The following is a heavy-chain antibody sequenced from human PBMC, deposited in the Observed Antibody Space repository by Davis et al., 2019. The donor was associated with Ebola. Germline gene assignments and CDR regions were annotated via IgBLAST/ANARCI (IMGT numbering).Heavy chain of an antibody. D-gene: IGHD1-26*01. J-gene: IGHJ4*02. CDR1: GFTFTSSA. CDR2: INPNSGGT. CDR3: ARGGGATGGDY. V-gene: IGHV1-2*02. Sequence: ASVKVSCKASGFTFTSSAVHWVRQAPGQGLEWMGWINPNSGGTNYAQKFQGRVTMTRDTSISTAYMDLGRLRSGDTAVYYCARGGGATGGDYWGQGTLVTVSS.